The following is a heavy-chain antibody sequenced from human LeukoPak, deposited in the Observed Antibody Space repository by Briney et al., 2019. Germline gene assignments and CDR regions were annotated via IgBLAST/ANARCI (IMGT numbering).Heavy chain of an antibody. D-gene: IGHD6-6*01. CDR2: IYTSGST. V-gene: IGHV4-4*07. J-gene: IGHJ6*03. Sequence: SETLSLTCTVSGGSISSYYWSWTRQPAGKGLEWIGRIYTSGSTNYNPSLKSRVTMSVDPSKNQFSLKLSSVTAADTAVYYCASHKAARPSYMDVWGKGTTVTVYS. CDR3: ASHKAARPSYMDV. CDR1: GGSISSYY.